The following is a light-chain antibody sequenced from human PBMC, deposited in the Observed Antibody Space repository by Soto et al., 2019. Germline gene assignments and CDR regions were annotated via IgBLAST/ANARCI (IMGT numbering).Light chain of an antibody. CDR2: GTS. Sequence: IVMTQSPATLSVSPGERATLSCRASQSVGRSLAWYQQKPGQAPRLLIYGTSARAAGIPDRFSGSGSGTDFTLTIDSLQSEDFAVYYCQQYNNWLSTFGQGTKVDIK. CDR3: QQYNNWLST. V-gene: IGKV3D-15*01. J-gene: IGKJ1*01. CDR1: QSVGRS.